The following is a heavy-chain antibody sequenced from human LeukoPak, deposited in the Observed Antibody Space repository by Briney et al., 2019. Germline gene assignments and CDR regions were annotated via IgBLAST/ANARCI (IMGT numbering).Heavy chain of an antibody. CDR3: ARDFYYDSSGYYDY. D-gene: IGHD3-22*01. V-gene: IGHV3-64*01. CDR1: GFTFSSYA. Sequence: PGGSLRLSCAASGFTFSSYAMHWVRQAPGKGLEYVSAINSNGGSTYYANSVKGRFTISRDNSKNTLYLQMGSLRAEDMAVYYCARDFYYDSSGYYDYWGQGTLVTVSS. CDR2: INSNGGST. J-gene: IGHJ4*02.